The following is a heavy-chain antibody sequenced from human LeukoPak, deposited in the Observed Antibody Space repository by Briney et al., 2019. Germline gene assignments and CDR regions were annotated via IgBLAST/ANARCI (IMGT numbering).Heavy chain of an antibody. J-gene: IGHJ4*02. CDR1: GYTFTTYY. Sequence: ASVKVSCKASGYTFTTYYMHWVRQAPGQGLEWMGIINPSGGTTSYAQRFQGRVTMTRDMSTSTVYMEPSSLRSEDTAVYYCARDLNGDYDYWGQGTLVTVSS. V-gene: IGHV1-46*01. CDR3: ARDLNGDYDY. CDR2: INPSGGTT. D-gene: IGHD4-17*01.